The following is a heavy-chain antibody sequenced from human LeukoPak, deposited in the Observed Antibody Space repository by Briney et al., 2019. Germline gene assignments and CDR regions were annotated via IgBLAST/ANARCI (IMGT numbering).Heavy chain of an antibody. V-gene: IGHV4-61*01. D-gene: IGHD2-2*01. CDR2: IYYSGST. Sequence: ASETLSLTCTVSGGSVSSGSYYWSWIRQPPGKGLEWIGYIYYSGSTNYNPSLKSRVTISVDTSKNQFSLKLSSVTAADTAVYYCARRGYCSSTSCYGPYGMDVWGQGTTVTVSS. J-gene: IGHJ6*02. CDR1: GGSVSSGSYY. CDR3: ARRGYCSSTSCYGPYGMDV.